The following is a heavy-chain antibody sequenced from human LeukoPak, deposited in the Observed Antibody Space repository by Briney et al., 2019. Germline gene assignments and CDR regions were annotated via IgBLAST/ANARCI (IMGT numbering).Heavy chain of an antibody. CDR2: IYPGDSDT. V-gene: IGHV5-51*01. CDR1: GYSFTSYW. Sequence: GESLKISCKGSGYSFTSYWIGWVRQMPGKGLEWMGIIYPGDSDTRYSPSFQGQVTISADKSISTAYLQWSSLKASDTAMYYCARHIPTGDYGESSYYYYMDVWGKGTTVTVSS. CDR3: ARHIPTGDYGESSYYYYMDV. D-gene: IGHD4-17*01. J-gene: IGHJ6*03.